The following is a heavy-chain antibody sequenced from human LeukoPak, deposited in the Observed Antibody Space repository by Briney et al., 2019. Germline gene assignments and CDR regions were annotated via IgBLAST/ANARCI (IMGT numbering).Heavy chain of an antibody. CDR2: VSHEGSSK. V-gene: IGHV3-30*03. D-gene: IGHD3-22*01. CDR1: GYPFSGSD. Sequence: GGSLRLSCAASGYPFSGSDIHWVRQAPDKGLEWVAFVSHEGSSKFYAESVKGRFGISRDNSKSTTYLQMNGLRADDTAVYYCGRDSSAYQLDYWGQGTLVTVSS. CDR3: GRDSSAYQLDY. J-gene: IGHJ4*02.